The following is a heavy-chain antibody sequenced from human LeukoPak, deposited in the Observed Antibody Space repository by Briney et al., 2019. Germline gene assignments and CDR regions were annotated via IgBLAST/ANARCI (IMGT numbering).Heavy chain of an antibody. J-gene: IGHJ4*02. D-gene: IGHD3-9*01. Sequence: GRSLRLSCAASGFIFSTYGMHWVRQAPGKRLEWVAVIWSDASNTFYVDSVKGRFTISRDNSKNTLYLQMNSLRAEDTAVYYCARTYNIRYFDTWGQGTLVTVSS. V-gene: IGHV3-33*01. CDR1: GFIFSTYG. CDR3: ARTYNIRYFDT. CDR2: IWSDASNT.